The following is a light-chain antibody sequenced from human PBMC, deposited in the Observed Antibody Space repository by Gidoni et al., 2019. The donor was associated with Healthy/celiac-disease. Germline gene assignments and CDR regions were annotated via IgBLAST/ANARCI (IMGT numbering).Light chain of an antibody. CDR1: QGISNY. J-gene: IGKJ5*01. CDR2: AAS. CDR3: QKYNSAPKT. V-gene: IGKV1-27*01. Sequence: DIQMSPSPSSLSASVGARVTLTCRASQGISNYLAWYQQKPGKVPKLLIYAASTLQSGVPSRFSGSGSGTDFTLTISSQQPEDVATYYCQKYNSAPKTFXQXTRLEIK.